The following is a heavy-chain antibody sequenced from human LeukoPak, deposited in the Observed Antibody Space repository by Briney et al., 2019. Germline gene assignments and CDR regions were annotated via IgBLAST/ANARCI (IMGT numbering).Heavy chain of an antibody. CDR2: ITSSSTYI. D-gene: IGHD6-6*01. V-gene: IGHV3-21*01. CDR1: GFTGSSYS. CDR3: ARSISWAPRGKDYMDV. Sequence: GGSLRLSCAASGFTGSSYSMNWVRQAPGKGLEWVSSITSSSTYIYYADSVKGRFTISRDNAKNSLYPQMNSLRAEDTAVYYCARSISWAPRGKDYMDVWGKGTTVTVSS. J-gene: IGHJ6*03.